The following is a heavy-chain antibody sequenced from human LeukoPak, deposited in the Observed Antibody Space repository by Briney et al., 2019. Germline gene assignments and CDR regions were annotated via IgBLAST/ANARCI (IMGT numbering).Heavy chain of an antibody. J-gene: IGHJ4*02. CDR1: GFPLGDYH. D-gene: IGHD2-15*01. CDR3: TRDGRGSNFDY. CDR2: IRSKAYGETT. Sequence: GGSLRLSCTVSGFPLGDYHMTWFRQAPGKGLEWVGGIRSKAYGETTQYAASVKGRFSISRDDSKSIAYLQMNSLRTEDTAVYCCTRDGRGSNFDYWGQGTLVTVSS. V-gene: IGHV3-49*03.